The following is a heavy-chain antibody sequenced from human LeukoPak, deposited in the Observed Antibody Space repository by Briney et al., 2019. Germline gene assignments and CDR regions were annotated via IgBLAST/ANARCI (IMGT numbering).Heavy chain of an antibody. CDR3: VRDHLYAFDY. D-gene: IGHD2-8*01. J-gene: IGHJ4*02. CDR1: GFTFSDSY. V-gene: IGHV3-11*06. CDR2: IRSSPSVT. Sequence: GGSLRLSCAASGFTFSDSYMSWIRQTPGKGLEWVSYIRSSPSVTYYADSVKGRFTISRDDAKNSLYLQMNSLRAEDTALYYCVRDHLYAFDYWGQGILVTVSS.